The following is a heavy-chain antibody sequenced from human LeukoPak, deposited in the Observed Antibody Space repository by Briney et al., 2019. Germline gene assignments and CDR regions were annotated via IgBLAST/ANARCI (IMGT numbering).Heavy chain of an antibody. CDR1: GGSISSSSYY. CDR3: ARGSVGSSSWLGFQRWFDP. V-gene: IGHV4-39*07. CDR2: IYYSGST. Sequence: SETLSLTCTVSGGSISSSSYYWGWIRQPPGKGLEWIGSIYYSGSTYYNPSLKSRVTISVDRSKNQFSLKLSSVTAADTAVYYCARGSVGSSSWLGFQRWFDPWGQGTLVTVSS. J-gene: IGHJ5*02. D-gene: IGHD6-13*01.